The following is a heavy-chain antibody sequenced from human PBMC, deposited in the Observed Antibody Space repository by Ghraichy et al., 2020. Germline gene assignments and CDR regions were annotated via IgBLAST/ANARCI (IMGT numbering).Heavy chain of an antibody. V-gene: IGHV4-34*01. D-gene: IGHD5-18*01. J-gene: IGHJ3*02. CDR1: VGSFSGYY. CDR3: ARRRELWSAAEGDAFDM. CDR2: INPTGST. Sequence: SETLSLTCAVYVGSFSGYYWSWIRQPPGKGLEWIGEINPTGSTNNSPSLKSRLTMLVDTSKNQFSLKLKSVTAADTAVYYCARRRELWSAAEGDAFDMWGQGTWSPSLQ.